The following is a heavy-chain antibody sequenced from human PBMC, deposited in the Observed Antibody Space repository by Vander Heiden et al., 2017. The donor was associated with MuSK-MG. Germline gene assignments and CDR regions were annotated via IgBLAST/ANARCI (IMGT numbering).Heavy chain of an antibody. CDR2: INSDGSST. CDR1: GFTFSSYW. CDR3: AIEAMGRGVISPSGY. D-gene: IGHD3-10*01. Sequence: EVQLVESGGGLVQPGGSLRLSCAASGFTFSSYWMHWVRQAPGEGLVWVSRINSDGSSTSYADSVKGRFTISRDNAKNTLYLQMKSLRAEDTAVYYCAIEAMGRGVISPSGYWGQGTMVTVYS. V-gene: IGHV3-74*01. J-gene: IGHJ4*02.